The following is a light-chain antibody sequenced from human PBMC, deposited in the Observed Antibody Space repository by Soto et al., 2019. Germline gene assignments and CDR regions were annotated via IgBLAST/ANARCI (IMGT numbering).Light chain of an antibody. CDR1: SSNIGAGFD. V-gene: IGLV1-40*01. J-gene: IGLJ2*01. CDR3: QSFWL. CDR2: RNS. Sequence: QSVLTQPPSVSGAPGQRVTISGTGSSSNIGAGFDVHWYQQFPGTAPKLLIYRNSNRPSGVPDRFSGSKSGTSASLAITGLQAEDEADYYCQSFWLFGGGTKLTVL.